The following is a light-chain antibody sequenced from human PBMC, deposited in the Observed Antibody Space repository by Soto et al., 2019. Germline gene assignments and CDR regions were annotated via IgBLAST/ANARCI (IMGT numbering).Light chain of an antibody. CDR3: ASCDNSLSGVI. CDR2: DNT. CDR1: DSNVGNNF. Sequence: QSVLTQPPSVSAAPGQKATISCSGSDSNVGNNFVSWYQHVPGAAPRLLIYDNTLQPSGIPDRFSGSKSGASATLAITGLQTGDEADYYCASCDNSLSGVIFGGGTKLTVL. J-gene: IGLJ2*01. V-gene: IGLV1-51*01.